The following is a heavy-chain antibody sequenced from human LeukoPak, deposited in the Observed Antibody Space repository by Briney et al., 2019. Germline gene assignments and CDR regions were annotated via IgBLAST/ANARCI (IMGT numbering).Heavy chain of an antibody. J-gene: IGHJ4*02. Sequence: GGSLRLSCAASGFTFDDYAMHWVRQAPGKGLKWVSGISWNSGIIGYADSVKGRSTISRDNAKNSLYLQMNSLRPEDTAFYYCAKDTRAGGTTLDYWGQGTLVTVSS. D-gene: IGHD4-11*01. CDR3: AKDTRAGGTTLDY. CDR1: GFTFDDYA. V-gene: IGHV3-9*01. CDR2: ISWNSGII.